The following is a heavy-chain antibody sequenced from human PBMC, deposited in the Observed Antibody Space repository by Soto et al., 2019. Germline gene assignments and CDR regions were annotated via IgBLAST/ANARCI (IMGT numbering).Heavy chain of an antibody. V-gene: IGHV3-30-3*01. CDR2: ISYDGSNK. Sequence: GGSLRLSCAASGFTFSSYAMHWVRQAPGKGLEWVAVISYDGSNKYYADSVKGRFTISRDNSKNTLYLQMNSLRAEDTAVYYCARMGTRRGYSGYDYDSWFDYWGQGTLVTVSS. D-gene: IGHD5-12*01. J-gene: IGHJ4*02. CDR1: GFTFSSYA. CDR3: ARMGTRRGYSGYDYDSWFDY.